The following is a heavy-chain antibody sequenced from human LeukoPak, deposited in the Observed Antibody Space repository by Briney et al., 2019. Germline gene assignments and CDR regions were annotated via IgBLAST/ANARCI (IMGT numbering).Heavy chain of an antibody. J-gene: IGHJ4*02. CDR3: ARSPKRDYFDS. V-gene: IGHV3-74*01. Sequence: GGSLRLSCAASGYTFRTYWMYWVRQAPGKGLVWVSRINGDGSRTAYAESVKGRFTISRDNAKKMLSLQMNSLRAEDTAVYFCARSPKRDYFDSWGQGTLVSVSS. CDR1: GYTFRTYW. CDR2: INGDGSRT.